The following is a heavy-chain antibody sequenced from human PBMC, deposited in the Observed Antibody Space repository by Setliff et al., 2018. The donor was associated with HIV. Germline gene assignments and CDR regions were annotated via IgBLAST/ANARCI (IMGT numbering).Heavy chain of an antibody. V-gene: IGHV4-4*09. J-gene: IGHJ3*01. CDR3: AIGDEYPGVFQS. CDR1: SASISNYH. Sequence: TETLSLTCAVSSASISNYHWSWIRQTPGKGLEWIGSIYTSGTTNYNPSLEGRITTSVDLSKNHFSLNLHSVTAADTAVYYCAIGDEYPGVFQSWGQGKVVTVS. D-gene: IGHD2-2*01. CDR2: IYTSGTT.